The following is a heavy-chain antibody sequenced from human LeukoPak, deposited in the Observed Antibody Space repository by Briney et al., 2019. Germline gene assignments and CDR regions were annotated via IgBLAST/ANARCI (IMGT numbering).Heavy chain of an antibody. Sequence: SETLSLTCTVSGGSISSYYWSWIRQPPGKGLEWIGYIYYSGSTNYNPSLKSRVTISVDTSKNQFSLKLSSVTAADTAVYYCARGGEGYNFWTPPFDYWGQGTLVTVSS. D-gene: IGHD5-24*01. CDR2: IYYSGST. V-gene: IGHV4-59*01. CDR1: GGSISSYY. CDR3: ARGGEGYNFWTPPFDY. J-gene: IGHJ4*02.